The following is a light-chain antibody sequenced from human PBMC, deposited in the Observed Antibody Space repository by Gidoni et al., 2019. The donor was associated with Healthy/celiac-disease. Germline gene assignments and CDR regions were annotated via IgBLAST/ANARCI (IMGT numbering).Light chain of an antibody. Sequence: QPVLTHPASLCASPGQPHTTSCTRTSSDVGSYNLVSWYQQHPGKAPKLMIYEVSKRPSGVSNRFSGSKSGNTASLTISGIQAEDEADYYCCAYAGSSTWVFGGGTKLTVL. J-gene: IGLJ3*02. V-gene: IGLV2-23*02. CDR2: EVS. CDR1: SSDVGSYNL. CDR3: CAYAGSSTWV.